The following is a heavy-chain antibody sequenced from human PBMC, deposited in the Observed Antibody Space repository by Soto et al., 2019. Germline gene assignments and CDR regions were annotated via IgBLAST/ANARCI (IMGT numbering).Heavy chain of an antibody. CDR1: GVTFRSYG. CDR3: AKEHGDYPFYFDY. V-gene: IGHV3-23*01. CDR2: ISGSGGST. Sequence: PGVSMRLSWAASGVTFRSYGMSWVRQAPGKGLEWVSAISGSGGSTYYADSVKGRFTISRDNSKNTLYLQMNSLRAEDTAVYYCAKEHGDYPFYFDYWGQGTLVTVSS. D-gene: IGHD4-17*01. J-gene: IGHJ4*02.